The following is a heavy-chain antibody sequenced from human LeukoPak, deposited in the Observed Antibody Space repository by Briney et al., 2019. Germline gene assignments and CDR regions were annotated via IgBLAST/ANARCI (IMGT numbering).Heavy chain of an antibody. J-gene: IGHJ3*02. Sequence: GGSLRLSCAASGFTFSSYAMSWVRQAPGKGLEWVSIISGNADIIYYADSVKGRFTISRDNSKNTLFLQMNSLRPEDTAVYYCAKRNFGSGTHDAFDIWGQGTMVTVSS. V-gene: IGHV3-23*01. CDR2: ISGNADII. CDR3: AKRNFGSGTHDAFDI. D-gene: IGHD3-10*01. CDR1: GFTFSSYA.